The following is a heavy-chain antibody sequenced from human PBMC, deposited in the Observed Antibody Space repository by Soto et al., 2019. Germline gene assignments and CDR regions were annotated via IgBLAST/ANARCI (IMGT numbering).Heavy chain of an antibody. CDR1: GFTFSSYG. V-gene: IGHV3-30*18. Sequence: GGSLRLSCAASGFTFSSYGMHWVRQAPGKGLEWVAVISYDGSNKYYADSVKGRFTISRDNSKNTLYLQMNSLRAEDTAVYYCAKDESRYSYGYCSGGSCSYGMDVWGQGTPVTVSS. CDR3: AKDESRYSYGYCSGGSCSYGMDV. J-gene: IGHJ6*02. D-gene: IGHD2-15*01. CDR2: ISYDGSNK.